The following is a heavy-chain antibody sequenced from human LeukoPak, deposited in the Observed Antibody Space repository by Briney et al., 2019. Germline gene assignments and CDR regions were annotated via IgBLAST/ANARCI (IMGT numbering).Heavy chain of an antibody. CDR1: GFTFSSYG. CDR2: IWYDGSNK. D-gene: IGHD2-21*01. J-gene: IGHJ4*02. CDR3: AARGDALDY. Sequence: GGSLRLSCAASGFTFSSYGMHWVRQAPGKGLEWVAVIWYDGSNKYYADSVKGRFTISRDNSKNTLYLQMNCLRAEDTAVYYCAARGDALDYWGQGTLVTVSS. V-gene: IGHV3-33*08.